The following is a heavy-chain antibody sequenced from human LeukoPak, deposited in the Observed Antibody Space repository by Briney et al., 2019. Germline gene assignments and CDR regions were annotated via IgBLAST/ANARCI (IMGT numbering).Heavy chain of an antibody. CDR2: TYYRSKWYN. Sequence: SQTLSLTCAISGDSVSSNSAAWNWIRQSPSRGLEWLTRTYYRSKWYNDYAVSVESRITINPDTSKNQFSLQLNSVTPEDTAVYYCARDHPHCSSTSCLFDYWGQGTLVTVSS. CDR3: ARDHPHCSSTSCLFDY. D-gene: IGHD2-2*01. CDR1: GDSVSSNSAA. V-gene: IGHV6-1*01. J-gene: IGHJ4*02.